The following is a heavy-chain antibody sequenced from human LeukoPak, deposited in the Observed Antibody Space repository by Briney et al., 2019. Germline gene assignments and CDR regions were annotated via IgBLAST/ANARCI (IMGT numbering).Heavy chain of an antibody. CDR1: GFTFSSYA. Sequence: GGSPRLSCAASGFTFSSYAMSWVRQAPGKGLEWVSGISGSGGSTYYADSVKGRFTISRDNSKNTLYLQMNSLRAEDTAVYYCAKDNGFFFDYWGQGTLVTVSS. CDR3: AKDNGFFFDY. CDR2: ISGSGGST. V-gene: IGHV3-23*01. D-gene: IGHD3-3*01. J-gene: IGHJ4*02.